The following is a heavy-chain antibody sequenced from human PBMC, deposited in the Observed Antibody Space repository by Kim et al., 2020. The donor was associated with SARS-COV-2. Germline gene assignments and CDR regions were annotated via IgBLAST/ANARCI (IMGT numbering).Heavy chain of an antibody. V-gene: IGHV5-51*01. CDR3: ARWAVVAATTYYYYGMDV. Sequence: EWMGIIYPGDSDTRYSPSFQGQVTISADKSISTAYLQWSSLKASDTAMYYCARWAVVAATTYYYYGMDVWGQGTTVTVSS. D-gene: IGHD2-15*01. J-gene: IGHJ6*02. CDR2: IYPGDSDT.